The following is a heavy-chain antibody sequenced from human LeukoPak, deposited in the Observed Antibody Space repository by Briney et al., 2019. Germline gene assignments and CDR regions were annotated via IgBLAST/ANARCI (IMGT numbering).Heavy chain of an antibody. CDR3: GKNRYSGSLSPFDI. CDR1: RFAFSSYS. Sequence: GGSLRLSCAASRFAFSSYSMSWVRQAPGKGLEWVSAISGGGGNTYYADSVKGRFTISRDNSKNTLYLQMNSLRAEDTAVYYCGKNRYSGSLSPFDIWGQGTMVTVSS. CDR2: ISGGGGNT. D-gene: IGHD1-26*01. V-gene: IGHV3-23*01. J-gene: IGHJ3*02.